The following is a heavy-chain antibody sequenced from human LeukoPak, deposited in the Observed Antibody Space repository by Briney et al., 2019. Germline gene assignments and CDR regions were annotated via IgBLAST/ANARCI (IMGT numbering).Heavy chain of an antibody. CDR3: ARGSGAAAGLFDY. V-gene: IGHV4-30-4*01. CDR2: IYYSGST. J-gene: IGHJ4*02. CDR1: GGSISSGDYY. D-gene: IGHD6-13*01. Sequence: SETLSLTCTVSGGSISSGDYYWSWIRQPPGKGLEWIGYIYYSGSTYYNPSLKSRVTISVDTSKNQFSLKLSSVTAADTAVYYCARGSGAAAGLFDYWGQGTLVTVSS.